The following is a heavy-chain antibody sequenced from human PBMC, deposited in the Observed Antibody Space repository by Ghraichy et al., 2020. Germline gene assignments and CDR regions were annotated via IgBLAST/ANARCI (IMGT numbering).Heavy chain of an antibody. V-gene: IGHV3-23*01. Sequence: GGSLRLSCAASGFTFSSYAMSWVRQAPGKGLEWVSAISGSGGSTYYADSVKGRFTISRDNSKNTLYLQMNSLRAEDTAVYYCAKVAATRGGYYYYYGMDVWGQGTTVTVSS. D-gene: IGHD2-15*01. CDR2: ISGSGGST. CDR3: AKVAATRGGYYYYYGMDV. J-gene: IGHJ6*02. CDR1: GFTFSSYA.